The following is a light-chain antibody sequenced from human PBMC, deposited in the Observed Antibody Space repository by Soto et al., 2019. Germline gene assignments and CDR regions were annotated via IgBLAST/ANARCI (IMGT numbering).Light chain of an antibody. Sequence: DIQMTQSPSSVSASVGDRVTITCRASQAISTWLAWYQQKPGKAPKLLIYAASNLQTGVPSRFSGSGSGTDFTLTLSRLPPEEFATYSCQQANSFPRTFGQGTKVEIK. CDR1: QAISTW. V-gene: IGKV1D-12*01. CDR2: AAS. CDR3: QQANSFPRT. J-gene: IGKJ1*01.